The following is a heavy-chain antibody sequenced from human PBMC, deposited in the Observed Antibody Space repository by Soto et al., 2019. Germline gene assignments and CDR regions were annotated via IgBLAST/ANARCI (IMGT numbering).Heavy chain of an antibody. CDR2: IYYSGST. D-gene: IGHD4-17*01. CDR1: GGSINSGGYY. Sequence: QVQLQESGPGLVKPSQTLSLTCTVSGGSINSGGYYWSWIRQHPGKGLEWIGYIYYSGSTHYNPSLKSRLAISVHPSKNQFSLKLSSVPAADTAVYYCARDNPHHYGDRFDSWGQGTLVTVSS. J-gene: IGHJ4*02. CDR3: ARDNPHHYGDRFDS. V-gene: IGHV4-31*03.